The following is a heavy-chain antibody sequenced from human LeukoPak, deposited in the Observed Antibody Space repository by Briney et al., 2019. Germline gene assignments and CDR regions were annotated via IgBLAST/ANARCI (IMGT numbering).Heavy chain of an antibody. CDR1: GGSISSYY. J-gene: IGHJ4*02. V-gene: IGHV4-4*07. Sequence: SETLSLTCTVSGGSISSYYWSWIRHPAGKGLEWIGRIQTSGSTNYNPSLKSRLAMSIDTSKNQFSLKLNSVTAADTAVYYCAREFDPSTRYFDYSGQGTLVTVFS. CDR2: IQTSGST. CDR3: AREFDPSTRYFDY.